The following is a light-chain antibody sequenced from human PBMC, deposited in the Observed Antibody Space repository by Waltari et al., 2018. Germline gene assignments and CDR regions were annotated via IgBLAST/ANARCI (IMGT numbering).Light chain of an antibody. Sequence: EIVLTQSPGTLSLSPGERATLSCRASQSVSRSSLAWYQQKPGQAPRRLIYGASSRATGIPDRFSGSGSGTDFTLTISRLEPEDFAVYYCQQYGSSFTFGPGTKVDIK. CDR1: QSVSRSS. V-gene: IGKV3-20*01. J-gene: IGKJ3*01. CDR2: GAS. CDR3: QQYGSSFT.